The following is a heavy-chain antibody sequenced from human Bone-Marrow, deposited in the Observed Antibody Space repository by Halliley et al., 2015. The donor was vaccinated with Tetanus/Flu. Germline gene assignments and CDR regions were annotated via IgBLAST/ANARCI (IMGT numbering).Heavy chain of an antibody. CDR3: AGGTGWITDC. D-gene: IGHD2-8*02. V-gene: IGHV3-7*03. Sequence: LEWVANIKQDGSAKYYVDSVKGRFTISRDNSKNSLYLQMNSLRAEDTAVYYCAGGTGWITDCWGQGTLVAVSS. CDR2: IKQDGSAK. J-gene: IGHJ4*02.